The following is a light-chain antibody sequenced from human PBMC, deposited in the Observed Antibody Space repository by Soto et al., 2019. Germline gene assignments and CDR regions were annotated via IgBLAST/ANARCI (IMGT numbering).Light chain of an antibody. V-gene: IGKV3-11*01. CDR3: QERSHWPSLT. Sequence: VLTQSPATLSLSPGEGASLSCRASQSISKYLAWYQQKPGQAPRLLIYDATNRATGIPARFSGSGYGTDFTLTISSLEPEDFAVYFCQERSHWPSLTVGGGTKV. CDR1: QSISKY. J-gene: IGKJ4*01. CDR2: DAT.